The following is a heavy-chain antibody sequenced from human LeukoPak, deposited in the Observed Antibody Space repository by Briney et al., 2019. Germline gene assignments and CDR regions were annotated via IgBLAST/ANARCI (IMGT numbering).Heavy chain of an antibody. CDR3: ARDEYSSGRNGGYFDY. J-gene: IGHJ4*02. D-gene: IGHD2-15*01. V-gene: IGHV4-59*01. CDR2: IYRSGST. Sequence: SETLSLTCTVSGGSISGYYWNWIRQPPGKGLEWIGNIYRSGSTNYNPSLKGRVTISVATSKNQFSLKLSSVTAADTAVYYCARDEYSSGRNGGYFDYWGQGALVTVSS. CDR1: GGSISGYY.